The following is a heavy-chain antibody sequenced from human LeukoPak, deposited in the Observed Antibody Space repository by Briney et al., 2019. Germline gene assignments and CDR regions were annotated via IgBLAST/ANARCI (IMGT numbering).Heavy chain of an antibody. V-gene: IGHV5-51*01. J-gene: IGHJ5*02. CDR3: ARLRLRELTYNWFDP. Sequence: GESLKISCKGSGYSFTSYWIGWVRQMPGKGLEWMGIIYPGDSDTRYSPSFQGQVTISADKSISTAYLQWSSLKASDTAMYYCARLRLRELTYNWFDPWGQGTLVTVSS. CDR1: GYSFTSYW. D-gene: IGHD1-26*01. CDR2: IYPGDSDT.